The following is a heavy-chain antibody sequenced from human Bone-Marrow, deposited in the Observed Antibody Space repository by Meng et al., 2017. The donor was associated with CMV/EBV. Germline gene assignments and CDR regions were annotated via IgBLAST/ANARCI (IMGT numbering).Heavy chain of an antibody. D-gene: IGHD4-23*01. CDR3: ARGHLSRGNSGYYYYGMDV. CDR1: GGSFSGYY. Sequence: SETLSLTCAVYGGSFSGYYWSWIRQPPGKGLEWIGEINHSGSTNYNPSLKSRVTISVDTSKSQFSLKLSSVTAADTAVYYCARGHLSRGNSGYYYYGMDVWGQGTTVTVSS. V-gene: IGHV4-34*01. J-gene: IGHJ6*02. CDR2: INHSGST.